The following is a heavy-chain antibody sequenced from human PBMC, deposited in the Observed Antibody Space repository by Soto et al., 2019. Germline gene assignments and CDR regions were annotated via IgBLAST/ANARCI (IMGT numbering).Heavy chain of an antibody. CDR1: GFTFSDNL. D-gene: IGHD5-18*01. Sequence: QVQLGQSGAELKKPGASVNISCTSSGFTFSDNLINWVRQAPGQGLEWMGWLNTDTGNTRYSETFQGRVTIYRHSSASIASLDLSELENDDTALYFCARDRHSVGPRANDAFDVWGQGTMMNVS. J-gene: IGHJ3*01. CDR2: LNTDTGNT. V-gene: IGHV1-3*04. CDR3: ARDRHSVGPRANDAFDV.